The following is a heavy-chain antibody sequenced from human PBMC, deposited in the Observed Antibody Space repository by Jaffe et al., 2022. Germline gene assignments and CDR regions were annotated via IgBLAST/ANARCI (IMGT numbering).Heavy chain of an antibody. J-gene: IGHJ3*02. D-gene: IGHD3-10*01. CDR3: ASQTSLLLWFGDQGYAFDI. CDR1: GGSISSYY. V-gene: IGHV4-59*01. CDR2: IYYSGST. Sequence: QVQLQESGPGLVKPSETLSLTCTVSGGSISSYYWSWIRQPPGKGLEWIGYIYYSGSTNYNPSLKSRVTISVDTSKNQFSLKLSSVTAADTAVYYCASQTSLLLWFGDQGYAFDIWGQGTMVTVSS.